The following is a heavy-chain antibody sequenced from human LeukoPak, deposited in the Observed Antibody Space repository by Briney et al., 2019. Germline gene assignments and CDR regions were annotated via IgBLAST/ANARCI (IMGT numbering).Heavy chain of an antibody. CDR1: GGSFSGYY. CDR2: IYASGST. CDR3: ARDSSSWYTVYYFDY. D-gene: IGHD6-13*01. V-gene: IGHV4-59*10. Sequence: PSETLSLTCAVYGGSFSGYYWSWIRQPAGKGLEWIGRIYASGSTNYNPSLKSRVTISVDTSKNQFSLKLSSVTAADTAVYYCARDSSSWYTVYYFDYWGQGSLVTVSS. J-gene: IGHJ4*02.